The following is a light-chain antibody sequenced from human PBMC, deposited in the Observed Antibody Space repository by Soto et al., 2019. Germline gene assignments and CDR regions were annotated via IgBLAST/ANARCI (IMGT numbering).Light chain of an antibody. J-gene: IGLJ2*01. CDR2: DVS. CDR1: SSDVGGYNY. CDR3: SSYTSSSIVV. V-gene: IGLV2-14*01. Sequence: QSVLTQPASVSGSPGQSITISCTGTSSDVGGYNYVSWCQQHPGKAPKLMIYDVSNRPSGVSNRFSGSKSGNTASLTISGLQAEDEADYYCSSYTSSSIVVFGGGTKLTVL.